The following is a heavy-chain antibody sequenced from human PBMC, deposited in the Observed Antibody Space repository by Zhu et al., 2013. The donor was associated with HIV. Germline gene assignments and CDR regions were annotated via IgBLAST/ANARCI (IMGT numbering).Heavy chain of an antibody. CDR3: ARDKEDTLDY. V-gene: IGHV1-69*01. Sequence: QVQLVQSGAEVKKPGVLGEGLLQGFWRHLQQLCYQLGATGPGQGLEWMGGIIPIFGTANYAQKFQGRVTITADESTSTAYMELSSLRSEDTAVYYCARDKEDTLDYWGQGTLVTVSS. J-gene: IGHJ4*02. D-gene: IGHD2-15*01. CDR1: RHLQQLC. CDR2: IIPIFGTA.